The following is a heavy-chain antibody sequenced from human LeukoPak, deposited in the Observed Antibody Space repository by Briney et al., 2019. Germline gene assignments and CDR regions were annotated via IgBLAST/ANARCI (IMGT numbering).Heavy chain of an antibody. J-gene: IGHJ6*02. V-gene: IGHV1-69*04. CDR1: GGTFSSYA. Sequence: ASVKVSCKASGGTFSSYAISWVRQAPGQGLEWMGRIIPILGIANYAQKFQGRVTITADKSTSTAYMELSSLRSEDTGVYYCAREIDTAMVTYYYGMDVWGQGTTVTVSS. D-gene: IGHD5-18*01. CDR3: AREIDTAMVTYYYGMDV. CDR2: IIPILGIA.